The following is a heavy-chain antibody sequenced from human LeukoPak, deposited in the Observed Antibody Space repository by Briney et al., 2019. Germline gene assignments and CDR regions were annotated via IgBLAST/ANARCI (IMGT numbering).Heavy chain of an antibody. CDR2: ISYDASNK. J-gene: IGHJ4*02. Sequence: GGSLRLSCAASGFTFSNYAMHWVRQAPGKGREGVAVISYDASNKYYADSVKGRFTISRDNSKNTLYLQMNSLRAEDTAVYYCARTYCGGDCTGFDYWGQGTLVTVSS. CDR1: GFTFSNYA. D-gene: IGHD2-21*02. V-gene: IGHV3-30-3*02. CDR3: ARTYCGGDCTGFDY.